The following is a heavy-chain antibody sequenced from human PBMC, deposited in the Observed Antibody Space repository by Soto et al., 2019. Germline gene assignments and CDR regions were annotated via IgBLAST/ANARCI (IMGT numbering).Heavy chain of an antibody. CDR2: MWSEGGNK. J-gene: IGHJ4*02. CDR1: GFTSSFYV. CDR3: ARDPPDDSSGYFSLDY. D-gene: IGHD3-22*01. V-gene: IGHV3-33*08. Sequence: GGPLRLSFAASGFTSSFYVMPWVRQAPGKGLEWVAVMWSEGGNKHYADSVKGRFTISRDNSKNTLYLQMNSLRAEDTAVYYCARDPPDDSSGYFSLDYWGQGTLVTV.